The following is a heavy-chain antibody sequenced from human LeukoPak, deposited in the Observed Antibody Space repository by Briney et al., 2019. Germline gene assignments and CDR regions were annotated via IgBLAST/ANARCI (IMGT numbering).Heavy chain of an antibody. V-gene: IGHV3-21*01. CDR3: ARSDDYGDYLVDY. CDR1: GFTFSSYA. J-gene: IGHJ4*02. CDR2: ITSTTSYI. Sequence: GGSLRLSCVASGFTFSSYALNWVRQAPGKGLEGISSITSTTSYIYYADSVKGRFTTSRDNAKNSVYLQMDSLRAEDTAVYFCARSDDYGDYLVDYWGQGTLVAVSS. D-gene: IGHD4-17*01.